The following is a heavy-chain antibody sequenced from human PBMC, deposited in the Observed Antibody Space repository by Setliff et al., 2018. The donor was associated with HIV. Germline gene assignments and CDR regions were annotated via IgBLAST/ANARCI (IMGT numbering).Heavy chain of an antibody. CDR2: MNPNSGNT. V-gene: IGHV1-8*01. J-gene: IGHJ6*03. CDR1: GYTFSSND. CDR3: ARARRDSYDRGRRNHYYIDV. Sequence: ASVKVSCKASGYTFSSNDINWVRQATGQGLEWMGWMNPNSGNTGYAQKFQGRVTMTRDTSISTAYMELNNLKFEDTAVYYCARARRDSYDRGRRNHYYIDVWGRGATVTVSS. D-gene: IGHD3-9*01.